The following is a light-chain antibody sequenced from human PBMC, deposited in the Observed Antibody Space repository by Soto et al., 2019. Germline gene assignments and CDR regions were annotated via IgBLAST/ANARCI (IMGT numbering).Light chain of an antibody. CDR3: QQYYSIPRT. CDR2: WAS. Sequence: DIVMTQSPDSLAVSLGERATLNVKSNQSLLDSSNNKDYLTWYQQKPGQPPKLIIYWASTREFGVPDRVSGSGSGTDVTLTISSLQAEDVAVYYCQQYYSIPRTFGHGTKVDIK. CDR1: QSLLDSSNNKDY. J-gene: IGKJ1*01. V-gene: IGKV4-1*01.